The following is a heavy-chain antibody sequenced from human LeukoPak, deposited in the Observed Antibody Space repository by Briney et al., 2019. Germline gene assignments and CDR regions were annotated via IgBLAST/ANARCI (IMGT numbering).Heavy chain of an antibody. CDR3: ARESRKYSSRSIWFDP. D-gene: IGHD6-13*01. Sequence: PGRSLRLSCAASGFTFSDYYMSWIRQAPGKGLEWVSYISSSGSTIYYADSVKGRFTISRDNAKNSLYLQMNSLRAEDTAVYYCARESRKYSSRSIWFDPWGQGTLVTVSS. CDR2: ISSSGSTI. CDR1: GFTFSDYY. V-gene: IGHV3-11*01. J-gene: IGHJ5*02.